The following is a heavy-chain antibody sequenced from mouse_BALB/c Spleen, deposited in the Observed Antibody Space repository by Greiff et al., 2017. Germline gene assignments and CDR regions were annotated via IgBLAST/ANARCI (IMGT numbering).Heavy chain of an antibody. V-gene: IGHV5-17*02. CDR3: ARGEDDGYYAMDY. J-gene: IGHJ4*01. CDR2: ISSGSSTI. CDR1: GFTFSSFG. Sequence: EVQLVESGGGLVQPGGSRKLSCAASGFTFSSFGMHWVRQAPEKGLEWVAYISSGSSTIYYADTVKGRFTISRDNPKNTLFLQMTSLRSEDTAMYYCARGEDDGYYAMDYWGQGTSVTVSS.